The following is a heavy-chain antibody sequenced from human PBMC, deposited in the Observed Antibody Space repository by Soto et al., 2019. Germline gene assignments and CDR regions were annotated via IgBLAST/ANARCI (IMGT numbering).Heavy chain of an antibody. CDR1: GFTFDQYT. CDR2: ITWHSGTI. J-gene: IGHJ6*03. D-gene: IGHD3-16*01. CDR3: AKEMSTFGDFTYYHMDV. V-gene: IGHV3-9*01. Sequence: EVQLVESGGGLVQPGRSLRLACAASGFTFDQYTMHWVRQAPGKGLEWVSSITWHSGTIGYADSVKGRFTVYRDNAKNSLYRQMNSLRGEDTALYYCAKEMSTFGDFTYYHMDVWGNGTTVTVSS.